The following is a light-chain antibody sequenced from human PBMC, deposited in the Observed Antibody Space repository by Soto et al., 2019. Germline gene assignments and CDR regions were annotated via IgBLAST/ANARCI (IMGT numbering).Light chain of an antibody. CDR3: GSYASGGAYV. Sequence: QSALTQPASVSGSPGQAITISCTGTSSDVGGYNAVSWYQQHPGKAPKLMIYDVSNRPSGASDRFSGSKSGNTASLTISGLQAEDEADYYCGSYASGGAYVFGTGTKVPVL. V-gene: IGLV2-14*01. CDR2: DVS. CDR1: SSDVGGYNA. J-gene: IGLJ1*01.